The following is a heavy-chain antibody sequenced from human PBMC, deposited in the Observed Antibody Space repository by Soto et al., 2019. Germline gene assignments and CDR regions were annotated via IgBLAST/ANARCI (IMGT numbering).Heavy chain of an antibody. D-gene: IGHD4-4*01. CDR2: INHSGST. Sequence: SETLSLTCAVYGGSFSGYYWSWIRQPPGKGLEWIGEINHSGSTNYNPSLKSRVTISVDTSKNQFSLKLSSVTAADTAVYYCARVHDYSNLNWFGPWGQGTLVTVSS. V-gene: IGHV4-34*01. J-gene: IGHJ5*02. CDR1: GGSFSGYY. CDR3: ARVHDYSNLNWFGP.